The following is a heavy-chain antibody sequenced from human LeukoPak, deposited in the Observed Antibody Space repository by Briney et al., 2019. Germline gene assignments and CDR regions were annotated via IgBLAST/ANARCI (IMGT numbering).Heavy chain of an antibody. V-gene: IGHV3-53*01. CDR3: ARGSITTNDYFDC. D-gene: IGHD4-11*01. CDR2: IYSGGST. J-gene: IGHJ4*02. Sequence: GGSLRLSCAASGFTVSSNYMSWVRQAPGKGLEWVSVIYSGGSTYYADSVKGRFTISRDNSKNTLYLQMNSLRAEDTAVYYCARGSITTNDYFDCWGQGTLVTVSS. CDR1: GFTVSSNY.